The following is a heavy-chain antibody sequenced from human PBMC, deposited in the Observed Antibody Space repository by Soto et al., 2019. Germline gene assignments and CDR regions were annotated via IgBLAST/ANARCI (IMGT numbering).Heavy chain of an antibody. D-gene: IGHD2-21*02. CDR2: ILPIFGTA. V-gene: IGHV1-69*12. Sequence: QVQLVQSGAEVKKPGSSVKVSCKASGGTFSSYAISWVRQAPGQGLEWMGGILPIFGTANYAQKFQGRVTITADESTSTAYMELSSLRSEDTAVYYCASSAYCGGDWLYGYYYYGMDVWGQGTTVTVSS. CDR3: ASSAYCGGDWLYGYYYYGMDV. J-gene: IGHJ6*02. CDR1: GGTFSSYA.